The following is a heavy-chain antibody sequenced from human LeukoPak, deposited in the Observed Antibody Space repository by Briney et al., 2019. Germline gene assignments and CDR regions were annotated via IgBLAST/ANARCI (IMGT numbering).Heavy chain of an antibody. Sequence: GESLKISSKASGSSSTSYWIGWGHQVPGEGLEWMGVICPGDSDTRYSPSFQGQVTISADKSISTAYLQWSSLKASDTAMYYGARYGSGSYHRAVEYWGQGTLLTVSS. CDR3: ARYGSGSYHRAVEY. CDR1: GSSSTSYW. CDR2: ICPGDSDT. D-gene: IGHD3-10*01. J-gene: IGHJ4*02. V-gene: IGHV5-51*07.